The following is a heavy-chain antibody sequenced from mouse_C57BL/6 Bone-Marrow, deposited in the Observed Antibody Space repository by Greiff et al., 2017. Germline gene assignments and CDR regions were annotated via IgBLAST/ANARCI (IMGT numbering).Heavy chain of an antibody. CDR1: GYTFTDYY. D-gene: IGHD2-1*01. CDR2: INPNNGGT. V-gene: IGHV1-26*01. Sequence: VQLQQSGPELVKPGASVKISCKASGYTFTDYYMNWVKQSHGKSLEWIGDINPNNGGTSYNQKFKGKATLTVDKSSSTAYMELRSLTSEDSAVYYCARHGNGWFAYWGQGTLVTVSA. CDR3: ARHGNGWFAY. J-gene: IGHJ3*01.